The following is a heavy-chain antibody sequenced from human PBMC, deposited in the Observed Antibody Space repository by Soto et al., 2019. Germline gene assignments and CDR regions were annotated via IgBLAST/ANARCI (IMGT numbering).Heavy chain of an antibody. CDR2: IYYSGST. CDR1: CGSIISYY. V-gene: IGHV4-59*01. Sequence: SETLSLTCTFSCGSIISYYWSWIRQPPGKGLEWIGYIYYSGSTNYNPSLKSRATISVDTSKNQFSLELSSVTAADTAVYYCARGRGPSWFDPWGQGTLVTVSS. CDR3: ARGRGPSWFDP. D-gene: IGHD3-10*01. J-gene: IGHJ5*02.